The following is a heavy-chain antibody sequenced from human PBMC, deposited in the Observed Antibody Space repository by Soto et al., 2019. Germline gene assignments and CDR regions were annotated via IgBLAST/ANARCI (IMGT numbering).Heavy chain of an antibody. Sequence: PGGSLRLSCAASGFTFSSYAMHWVRQAPGKGLEWVTVISYDGSNKYYADSVKGRFTISRDNSKNTLYLQMNSLRAEDTAVYYCASQSYDILTGSPSYYYYGMDVWGQGTTVTVS. V-gene: IGHV3-30-3*01. CDR1: GFTFSSYA. CDR3: ASQSYDILTGSPSYYYYGMDV. J-gene: IGHJ6*02. CDR2: ISYDGSNK. D-gene: IGHD3-9*01.